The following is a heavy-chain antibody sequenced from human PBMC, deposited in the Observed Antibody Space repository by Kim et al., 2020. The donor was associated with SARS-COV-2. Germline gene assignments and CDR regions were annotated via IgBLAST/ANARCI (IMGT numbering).Heavy chain of an antibody. D-gene: IGHD3-10*01. CDR3: ARGEGSKGVRGAYNWFDP. Sequence: KSRVTISVDTSKNQFSLKLSSVTAADTAVYYCARGEGSKGVRGAYNWFDPWGQGTLVTVSS. J-gene: IGHJ5*02. V-gene: IGHV4-34*01.